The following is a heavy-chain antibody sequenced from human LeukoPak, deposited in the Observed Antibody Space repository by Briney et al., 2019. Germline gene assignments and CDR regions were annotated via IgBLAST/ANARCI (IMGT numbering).Heavy chain of an antibody. V-gene: IGHV3-48*03. CDR3: ARHNLVGATPDFDY. Sequence: PGGSLRLSCAASGFTFSSYEMNWVRQAPGKGLEWVSYISSSGSTIYYADSVKGRFTISRDNAKNSLYLQMNSLRAEDTAVYYCARHNLVGATPDFDYWGQGTLVTVSS. J-gene: IGHJ4*02. CDR2: ISSSGSTI. D-gene: IGHD1-26*01. CDR1: GFTFSSYE.